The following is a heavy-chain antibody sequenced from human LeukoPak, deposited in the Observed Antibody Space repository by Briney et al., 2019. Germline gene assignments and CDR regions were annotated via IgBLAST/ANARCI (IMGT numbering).Heavy chain of an antibody. D-gene: IGHD6-19*01. CDR1: GFTFNNYG. CDR3: VREQGTGWYRASDY. V-gene: IGHV3-33*05. J-gene: IGHJ4*02. Sequence: GSLRLSCAGSGFTFNNYGMHWVRQAPSKGLEWLAVVTYGDNIAYYRDSVKGQFTVSRDNSKNTPYLQMTSLRAWDTAVYYCVREQGTGWYRASDYWGQGTLVTVSS. CDR2: VTYGDNIA.